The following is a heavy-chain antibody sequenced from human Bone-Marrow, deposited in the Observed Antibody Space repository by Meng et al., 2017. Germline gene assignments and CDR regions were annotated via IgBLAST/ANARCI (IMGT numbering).Heavy chain of an antibody. CDR3: ARGLREGYDSSGYYLPDY. Sequence: SETLSLTCTASGGSISSGGYYWSWIRQHPGKGLEWIGYIYYSGSTYYNPSLKSRVTISVDTSKNQFSLKLSSVTAADTAVYYCARGLREGYDSSGYYLPDYWGQGTLVTVSS. D-gene: IGHD3-22*01. J-gene: IGHJ4*02. CDR2: IYYSGST. CDR1: GGSISSGGYY. V-gene: IGHV4-31*03.